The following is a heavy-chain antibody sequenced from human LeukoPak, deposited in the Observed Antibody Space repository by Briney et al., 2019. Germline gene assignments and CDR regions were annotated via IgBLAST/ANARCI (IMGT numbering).Heavy chain of an antibody. CDR1: GGTFSSYA. CDR2: IIPIFGTA. CDR3: ASTSRIQLWDHADY. Sequence: SVKVSCKASGGTFSSYAISWVRQAPGQGLEWMGGIIPIFGTANYAQKFQGRVTITADESTSTAYMELSSLRSEDTAVYYCASTSRIQLWDHADYWGQGTLVNVSS. J-gene: IGHJ4*02. V-gene: IGHV1-69*13. D-gene: IGHD5-18*01.